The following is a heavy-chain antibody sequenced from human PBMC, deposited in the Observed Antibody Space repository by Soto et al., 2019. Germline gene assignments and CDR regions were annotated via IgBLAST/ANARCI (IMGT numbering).Heavy chain of an antibody. CDR1: GFTFSNAW. CDR3: TVVDTAMDYYFDY. CDR2: IKSKTDGGTT. V-gene: IGHV3-15*01. D-gene: IGHD5-18*01. Sequence: EVQLVESGGGLVKPGGSLRLSCAASGFTFSNAWMSWVRQAPGKGLEWVGRIKSKTDGGTTDYAAPVKGRFTISRDDSKNTLYLQMNSLKTEDTAVYYCTVVDTAMDYYFDYWGQGTLVTVSS. J-gene: IGHJ4*02.